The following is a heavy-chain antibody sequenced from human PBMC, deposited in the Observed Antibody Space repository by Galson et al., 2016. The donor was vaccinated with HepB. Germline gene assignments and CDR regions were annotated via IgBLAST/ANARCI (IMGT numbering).Heavy chain of an antibody. CDR3: ARGATVGARVWFDP. CDR2: ITPIFGSA. D-gene: IGHD1-26*01. Sequence: SVKVSCKASGGTFNSYVINWVRQAPGHGLEWMVGITPIFGSATYAQKFQGRVTITAVKSAHTVYMELRSLRSEDTAVYYCARGATVGARVWFDPWGQGTLVTGSS. V-gene: IGHV1-69*06. J-gene: IGHJ5*02. CDR1: GGTFNSYV.